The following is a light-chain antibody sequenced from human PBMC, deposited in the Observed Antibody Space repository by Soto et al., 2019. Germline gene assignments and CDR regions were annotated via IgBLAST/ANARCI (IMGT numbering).Light chain of an antibody. CDR1: SSDVGRFEY. CDR3: CSYAGIDSYV. J-gene: IGLJ1*01. Sequence: QSALTQPRSVSGSPGQSVTISCTGTSSDVGRFEYVSWYQQHPGEAPKVVVYDITKRPSGVPDRFSGSKSGNTASLTISGLQAEEEADYYSCSYAGIDSYVFGTGTKLTVL. CDR2: DIT. V-gene: IGLV2-11*01.